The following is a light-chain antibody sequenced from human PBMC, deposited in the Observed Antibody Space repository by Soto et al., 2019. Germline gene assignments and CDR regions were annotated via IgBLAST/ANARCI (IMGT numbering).Light chain of an antibody. J-gene: IGKJ1*01. V-gene: IGKV1-39*01. CDR3: QQYNDWWT. CDR1: QNIINY. CDR2: DIS. Sequence: DIQMTQSPSSLSASVGDRVTITFRASQNIINYLHWYQQKPGKAPNLLIYDISTLQSGVPSRFSGSGSGTEFTLTISSLQSEDFAVYYCQQYNDWWTFGQGTKVDIK.